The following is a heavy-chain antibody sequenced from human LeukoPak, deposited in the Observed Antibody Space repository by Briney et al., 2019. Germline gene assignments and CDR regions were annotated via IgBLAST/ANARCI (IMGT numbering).Heavy chain of an antibody. J-gene: IGHJ6*02. D-gene: IGHD2-15*01. V-gene: IGHV1-58*01. CDR3: AADRMTTPHHGMDV. CDR2: IVVGSGNT. Sequence: ASVKVSCKASGFTFTSSAVQWVRQARGQRLEWIGWIVVGSGNTNYAQKFQERVTITRDMSTSTAYMELSSLRSEDTAVYYCAADRMTTPHHGMDVWAKGPRSPSP. CDR1: GFTFTSSA.